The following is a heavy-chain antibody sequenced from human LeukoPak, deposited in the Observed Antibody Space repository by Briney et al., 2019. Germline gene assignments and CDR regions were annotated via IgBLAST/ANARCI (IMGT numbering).Heavy chain of an antibody. V-gene: IGHV1-2*02. Sequence: ASVKVSCKASGYTFTGYYMHWVRQAPGQGLEWMGWINPNSGGTNYAQKFQGRVTMTRDTSISTAYMELSRLRSDDTAVYYCARVLVTIFGVVKDAFDIWGQGTMVTVSS. CDR1: GYTFTGYY. CDR3: ARVLVTIFGVVKDAFDI. CDR2: INPNSGGT. J-gene: IGHJ3*02. D-gene: IGHD3-3*01.